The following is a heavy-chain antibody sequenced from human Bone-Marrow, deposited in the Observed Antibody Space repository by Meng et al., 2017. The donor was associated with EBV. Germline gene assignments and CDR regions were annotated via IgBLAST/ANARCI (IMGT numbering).Heavy chain of an antibody. CDR3: ARDNGDTMTNPYFDY. CDR1: GGTPNNFA. V-gene: IGHV1-69*01. CDR2: IIPVLGAT. J-gene: IGHJ4*02. Sequence: QVQPVQSGAEVKKPVSSVRVSCKASGGTPNNFAINWVRQAPGEGLEWMGGIIPVLGATNYADNFQGRMKIIADESTNTAYMELSKLTPADTALYYCARDNGDTMTNPYFDYWGQGTLVTVSS. D-gene: IGHD2-21*01.